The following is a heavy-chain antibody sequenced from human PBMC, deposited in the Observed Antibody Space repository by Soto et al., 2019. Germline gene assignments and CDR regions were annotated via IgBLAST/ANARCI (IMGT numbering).Heavy chain of an antibody. J-gene: IGHJ4*02. V-gene: IGHV1-8*01. CDR2: MNPNNGNT. D-gene: IGHD2-15*01. CDR3: ARVYCSGGGCYGIDY. Sequence: GASVKVSCKAAAYTFTSYDINWVRQATGQDFEWMGWMNPNNGNTAYAQKFQGRVTMTRDTSKGTAFMELSSLTSEDTAVYYCARVYCSGGGCYGIDYWGQGTLVTVSS. CDR1: AYTFTSYD.